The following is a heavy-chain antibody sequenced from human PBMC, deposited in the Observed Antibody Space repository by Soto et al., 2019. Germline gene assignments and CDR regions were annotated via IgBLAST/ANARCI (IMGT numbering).Heavy chain of an antibody. CDR1: GFSLSTSGLG. Sequence: QITLRESGPTLVKPTQTLTLTCTFSGFSLSTSGLGVAWIRKPPGKPLEWLALIYWNGIERYSPSLKSRLTITKDTSKNEVVLTMTNMDPLDTATFYCAHTRVPDTLDYWGQGTLVTVSS. D-gene: IGHD2-2*01. CDR3: AHTRVPDTLDY. J-gene: IGHJ4*01. CDR2: IYWNGIE. V-gene: IGHV2-5*01.